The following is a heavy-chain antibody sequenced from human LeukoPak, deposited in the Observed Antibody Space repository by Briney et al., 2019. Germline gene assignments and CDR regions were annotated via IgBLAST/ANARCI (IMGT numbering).Heavy chain of an antibody. CDR1: SGSITTYY. Sequence: SETLSLTCTVSSGSITTYYWNWLRQSPGKRPEWLGYVFHTGITEYNPSLESRVTMSMDTSKRQFSLSLTSVTTADTARYYCARGPRWRGSGRSYYYGMDVWGNGTTVTVSS. CDR2: VFHTGIT. J-gene: IGHJ6*04. V-gene: IGHV4-59*03. CDR3: ARGPRWRGSGRSYYYGMDV. D-gene: IGHD3-10*01.